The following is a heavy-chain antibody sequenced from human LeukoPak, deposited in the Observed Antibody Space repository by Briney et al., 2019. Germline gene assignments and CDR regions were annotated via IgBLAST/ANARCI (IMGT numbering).Heavy chain of an antibody. J-gene: IGHJ4*02. Sequence: PGGSLRLSCAASGFTFSSYAMSWVRQAPGKGLEWVSAITGSGDRTYYADSVKGRFTISRDNSKNTLYLQMNSLRAEDTAVYYCAKDGAYCGGDCYSLFDYWGQGTLVTVSS. CDR2: ITGSGDRT. CDR1: GFTFSSYA. D-gene: IGHD2-21*02. V-gene: IGHV3-23*01. CDR3: AKDGAYCGGDCYSLFDY.